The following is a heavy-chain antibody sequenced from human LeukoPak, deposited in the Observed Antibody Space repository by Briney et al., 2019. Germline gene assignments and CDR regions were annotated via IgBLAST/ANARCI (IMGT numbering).Heavy chain of an antibody. CDR3: ARDYTGYSSSWYLLAEYFQH. CDR2: IYHSGST. CDR1: GGSFSGSY. J-gene: IGHJ1*01. Sequence: SETLSLTCAVFGGSFSGSYWSWIRQPPGKGLEWIGSIYHSGSTYYNPSLKSRVTISVDTSKNQFSLKLSSVTAADTAVYYCARDYTGYSSSWYLLAEYFQHWGQGTLVTVSS. V-gene: IGHV4-34*01. D-gene: IGHD6-13*01.